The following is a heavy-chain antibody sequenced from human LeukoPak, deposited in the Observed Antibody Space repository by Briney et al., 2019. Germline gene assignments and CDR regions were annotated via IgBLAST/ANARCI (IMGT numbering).Heavy chain of an antibody. CDR1: GYTFTSYY. Sequence: ASVKVSCKASGYTFTSYYMHWVRQAPGQGLEWMGIINPSGGSTSYAQKFQGRVTMTRDTSTSTVYMELSSLRSEDTAVYYCARDLLPYYDFWSGYYTAGVDYWGQGTLVTVSS. D-gene: IGHD3-3*01. CDR2: INPSGGST. CDR3: ARDLLPYYDFWSGYYTAGVDY. J-gene: IGHJ4*02. V-gene: IGHV1-46*01.